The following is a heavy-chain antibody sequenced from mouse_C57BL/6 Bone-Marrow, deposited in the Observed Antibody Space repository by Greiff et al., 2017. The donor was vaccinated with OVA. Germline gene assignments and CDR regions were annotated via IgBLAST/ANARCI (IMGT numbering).Heavy chain of an antibody. V-gene: IGHV1-69*01. CDR1: GYTFTRYW. J-gene: IGHJ1*03. Sequence: QVQLQQPGAELVMPGASVKLSCKASGYTFTRYWMHWVKQRPGQGLEWNGEIDPSDSYTNYNQKFKGKSTLTVDKSSSTAYMQLSSLTSEDSAVYYCARWDYDYDYDVWGTGTTVTVSS. CDR2: IDPSDSYT. CDR3: ARWDYDYDYDV. D-gene: IGHD2-4*01.